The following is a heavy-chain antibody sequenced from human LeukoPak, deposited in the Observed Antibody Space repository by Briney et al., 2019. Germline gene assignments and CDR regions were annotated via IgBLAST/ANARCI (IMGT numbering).Heavy chain of an antibody. V-gene: IGHV4-61*02. CDR3: ARGFKRFLGSVGWFDP. J-gene: IGHJ5*02. CDR1: GGSLSSGSYY. CDR2: IYTSGST. D-gene: IGHD3-3*01. Sequence: PSQTLSLTCTVSGGSLSSGSYYWSWIRQPAGKGLEWIGRIYTSGSTNYNPSLKSRVTISVDTSKNQFSLKLSSVTGADRAVYYCARGFKRFLGSVGWFDPWGQGTLVTVSS.